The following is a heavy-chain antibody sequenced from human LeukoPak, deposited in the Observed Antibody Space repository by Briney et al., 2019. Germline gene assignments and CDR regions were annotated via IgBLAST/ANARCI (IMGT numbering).Heavy chain of an antibody. Sequence: PGGSLRLSCAASGFTFSSYGMHWVRQAPGKGLVWVSRIKSDGSITNYADSVKGRFTISRDNAKNTLYVQMNSLRAEDTAVYYCARVGARLGAFDIWGQGTMVTVSS. CDR2: IKSDGSIT. D-gene: IGHD6-25*01. CDR1: GFTFSSYG. CDR3: ARVGARLGAFDI. V-gene: IGHV3-74*01. J-gene: IGHJ3*02.